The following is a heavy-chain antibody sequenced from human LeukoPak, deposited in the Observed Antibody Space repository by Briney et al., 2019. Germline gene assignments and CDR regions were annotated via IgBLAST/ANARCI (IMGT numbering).Heavy chain of an antibody. J-gene: IGHJ4*02. D-gene: IGHD6-13*01. CDR3: ARGDYGSTWYDFFFDY. CDR1: GFTFNNYA. CDR2: ISYNGNDK. V-gene: IGHV3-30-3*01. Sequence: GGSLRLSCAASGFTFNNYALHWVRQPPGKGLEWVSVISYNGNDKYYTDSVKGRFTISRDNSNNTLYLQMNSLRGEDTAVYYCARGDYGSTWYDFFFDYWGQGILVTVSS.